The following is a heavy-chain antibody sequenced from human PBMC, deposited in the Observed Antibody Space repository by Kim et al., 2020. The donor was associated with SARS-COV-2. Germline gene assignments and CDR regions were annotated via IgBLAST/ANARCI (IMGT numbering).Heavy chain of an antibody. CDR3: AKARGSGTTMTTGGGYLDY. CDR1: GFTFTNFA. J-gene: IGHJ4*02. Sequence: GGSLRLSCAASGFTFTNFAMTWVRQAPGKGLEWVSVISGSGYNTYYADSVKGRFTISRDNSKNTLYLQMNSLRAEDTAVYYCAKARGSGTTMTTGGGYLDYWGQGTLVTVSS. CDR2: ISGSGYNT. V-gene: IGHV3-23*01. D-gene: IGHD4-17*01.